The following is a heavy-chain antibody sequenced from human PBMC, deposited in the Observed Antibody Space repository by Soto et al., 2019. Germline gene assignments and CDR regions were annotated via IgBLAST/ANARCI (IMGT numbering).Heavy chain of an antibody. CDR2: IKSKTDGGTT. D-gene: IGHD3-22*01. CDR1: GFTFSNAW. V-gene: IGHV3-15*07. J-gene: IGHJ3*02. CDR3: TPDHYYDSSGYYVEAFDI. Sequence: GGSLRLSCAASGFTFSNAWMNWVRQAPGKGLEWVGRIKSKTDGGTTDYAAPVKGRFTISRDDSKNTLYLQMNSLKTEDTAVYYCTPDHYYDSSGYYVEAFDIWGQGTMVTVS.